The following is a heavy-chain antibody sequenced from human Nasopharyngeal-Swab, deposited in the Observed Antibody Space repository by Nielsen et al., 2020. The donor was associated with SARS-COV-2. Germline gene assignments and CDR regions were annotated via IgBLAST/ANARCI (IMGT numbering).Heavy chain of an antibody. J-gene: IGHJ1*01. D-gene: IGHD3-22*01. CDR3: TTALNPLYYYDSSGYYSPGAEYFQH. CDR2: IKSKTDGGTT. Sequence: WIRQPPGKGLEWVGRIKSKTDGGTTDYAAPVKGRFTISRDDSKNTLYLRMNGLKTEDTAVYYCTTALNPLYYYDSSGYYSPGAEYFQHWGQGTLVTVSS. V-gene: IGHV3-15*01.